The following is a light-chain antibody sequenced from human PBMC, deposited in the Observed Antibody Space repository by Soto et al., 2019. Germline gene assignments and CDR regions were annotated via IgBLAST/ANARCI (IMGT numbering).Light chain of an antibody. Sequence: QSALTQPASVSGSPGQSIAISCTGTSSDVGGYDYVSWYQQQPDKAHKLMIYEVTKRLSGVSNRFSGSKSGNTASLTISGLQAEDEADYYCSSHTSVSTRVFGTGTKVTVL. CDR1: SSDVGGYDY. CDR3: SSHTSVSTRV. V-gene: IGLV2-14*01. J-gene: IGLJ1*01. CDR2: EVT.